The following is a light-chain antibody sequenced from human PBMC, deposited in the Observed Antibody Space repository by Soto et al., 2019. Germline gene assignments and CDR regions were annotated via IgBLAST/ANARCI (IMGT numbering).Light chain of an antibody. CDR1: SSDVGGYNY. Sequence: QLVLTQPASVSGSPGQSITISCTGTSSDVGGYNYVSWYQQHPGKAPKLTIYEVSNRPSGVSNRFSGSKSGNTASLTISGLQAEDEADYHCSSYTSSSTYVFGPGTKLTVL. CDR2: EVS. V-gene: IGLV2-14*03. J-gene: IGLJ1*01. CDR3: SSYTSSSTYV.